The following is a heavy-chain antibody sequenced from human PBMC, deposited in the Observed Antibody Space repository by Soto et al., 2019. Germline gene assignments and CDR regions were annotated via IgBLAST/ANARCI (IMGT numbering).Heavy chain of an antibody. CDR2: FIPIFGTL. CDR3: ARFGQLVLH. J-gene: IGHJ1*01. V-gene: IGHV1-69*01. Sequence: QVQLVQSGAEVKKPGSSVKVSCKASGGTFSNFAISWVRQAPGQGLEWMGGFIPIFGTLNYAKRFKGRLTTSAHESTSTANMELSRLRSEDTAVYYCARFGQLVLHWGQGTLVTVSS. D-gene: IGHD6-13*01. CDR1: GGTFSNFA.